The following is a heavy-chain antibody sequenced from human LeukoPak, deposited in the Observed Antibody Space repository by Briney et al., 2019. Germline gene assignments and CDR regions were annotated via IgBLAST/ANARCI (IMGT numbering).Heavy chain of an antibody. CDR3: ARRGSGYSRDAFDI. V-gene: IGHV5-51*01. J-gene: IGHJ3*02. CDR2: TYPGDSDT. D-gene: IGHD3-22*01. CDR1: GYNFTNYW. Sequence: GESLKISCKGSGYNFTNYWIGWVRQMPGKGLEWMGITYPGDSDTRYSPSFQGQVTISADKSISTAYVQWSSLKASDTAMYYCARRGSGYSRDAFDIWGQGTMVTVSS.